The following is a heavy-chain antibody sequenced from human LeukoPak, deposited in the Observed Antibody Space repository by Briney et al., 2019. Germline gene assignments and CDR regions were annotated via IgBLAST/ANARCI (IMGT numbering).Heavy chain of an antibody. V-gene: IGHV4-61*02. CDR2: IYISGST. Sequence: SQTLSLTCTVSGGSISSNSYYWSWIRQPAGKGLEWIGRIYISGSTDYNPSLKSRVTISKDTSKNEFSLKLSSVTAADTAVYYCARDSPPAYCSGGSCYFDYWGQGTLVTVSS. CDR1: GGSISSNSYY. CDR3: ARDSPPAYCSGGSCYFDY. J-gene: IGHJ4*02. D-gene: IGHD2-15*01.